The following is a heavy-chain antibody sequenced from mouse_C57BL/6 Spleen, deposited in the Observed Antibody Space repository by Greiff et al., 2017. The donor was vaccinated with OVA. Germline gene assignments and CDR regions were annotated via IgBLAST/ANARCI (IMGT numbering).Heavy chain of an antibody. Sequence: QVHVKQSGAELVKPGASVKLSCKASGYTFTEYTIHWVKQRSGQGLEWIGWFYPGSGIIKYNEKFKDKATLTADKSSSTVYMELSRLTSEDSAVYFCARHEEDWAWFAYWGQGTLVTVSA. D-gene: IGHD4-1*01. CDR1: GYTFTEYT. J-gene: IGHJ3*01. CDR3: ARHEEDWAWFAY. CDR2: FYPGSGII. V-gene: IGHV1-62-2*01.